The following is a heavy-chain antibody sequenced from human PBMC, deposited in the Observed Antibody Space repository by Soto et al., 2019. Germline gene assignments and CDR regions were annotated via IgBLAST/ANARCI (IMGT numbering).Heavy chain of an antibody. CDR1: GGSISSGGYY. V-gene: IGHV4-39*01. Sequence: SETLSLTCTVSGGSISSGGYYWGWIRQPPGKGLEWIGSIYYSGSTYYNPSLKSRVTISVDTSKNQFSLKLSSVTAADTAVYYCARQSYYYDSSGDYPQDYYYYYGMDVWGQGTTVTVSS. CDR3: ARQSYYYDSSGDYPQDYYYYYGMDV. J-gene: IGHJ6*02. CDR2: IYYSGST. D-gene: IGHD3-22*01.